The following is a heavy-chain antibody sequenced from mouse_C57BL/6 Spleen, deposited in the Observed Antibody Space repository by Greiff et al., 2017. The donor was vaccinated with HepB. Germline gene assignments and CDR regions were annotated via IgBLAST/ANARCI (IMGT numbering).Heavy chain of an antibody. D-gene: IGHD1-1*01. V-gene: IGHV1-63*01. Sequence: QVQLKQSGAELVRPGTSVKMSCKASGYTFTNYWIGWAKQRPGHGLEWIGDIYPGGGYTNYNEKFKGKATLTADKSSSTAYMQFSSLTSEDSAIYYCARRYYYGSSSHWYFDVWGTGTTVTVSS. CDR1: GYTFTNYW. CDR2: IYPGGGYT. J-gene: IGHJ1*03. CDR3: ARRYYYGSSSHWYFDV.